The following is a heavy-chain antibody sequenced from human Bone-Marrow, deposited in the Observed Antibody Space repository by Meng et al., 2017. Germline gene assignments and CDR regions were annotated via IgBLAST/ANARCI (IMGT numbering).Heavy chain of an antibody. CDR2: IYHSGST. CDR1: GYSISSGYY. Sequence: SETLSLTCTVSGYSISSGYYWGWIRQPPGKGLEWIGSIYHSGSTYYNPSLKSRVTISVDTSKNQFSLKLSSVTAADTAVYYCASNYYDSSGYYHVFNGLQGTFDYWGQGTLVTVSS. J-gene: IGHJ4*02. D-gene: IGHD3-22*01. V-gene: IGHV4-38-2*02. CDR3: ASNYYDSSGYYHVFNGLQGTFDY.